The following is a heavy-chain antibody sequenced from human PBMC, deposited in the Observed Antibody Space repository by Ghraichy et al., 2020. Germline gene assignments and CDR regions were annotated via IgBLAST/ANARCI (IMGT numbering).Heavy chain of an antibody. CDR3: ARGYSSGWPNLVRFDF. J-gene: IGHJ4*02. D-gene: IGHD6-19*01. CDR2: IQKSGNS. CDR1: GGSISLYY. Sequence: ESLNISCTVSGGSISLYYWSWIRQPPGQGLEWIGYIQKSGNSNYKPSLKSRVTISADTSKNQISLKLTSVTAADTAMYYCARGYSSGWPNLVRFDFWGQGILVAVSS. V-gene: IGHV4-59*08.